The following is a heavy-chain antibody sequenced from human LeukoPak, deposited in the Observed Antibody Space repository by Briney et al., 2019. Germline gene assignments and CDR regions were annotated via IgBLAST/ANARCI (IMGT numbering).Heavy chain of an antibody. CDR2: IYTSGST. Sequence: SYXWSWIRQPAGTGREWIGRIYTSGSTNYNPSLKSRVTISVDTSKNQFSLRLSSVTAADTALYYCARAAVTTTYFDFWGQGTLVTVSS. CDR1: SYX. CDR3: ARAAVTTTYFDF. J-gene: IGHJ4*02. D-gene: IGHD4-17*01. V-gene: IGHV4-61*02.